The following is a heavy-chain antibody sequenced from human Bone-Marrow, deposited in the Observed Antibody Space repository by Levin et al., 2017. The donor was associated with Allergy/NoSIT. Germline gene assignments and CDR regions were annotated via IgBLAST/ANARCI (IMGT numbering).Heavy chain of an antibody. CDR1: GFHFSAYA. Sequence: SCAASGFHFSAYAMTWVRQAPGKGLELVSGISGNGADSYYADSVRGRFTISRDNSRNTLYLQMNSLRAEDRAIYYCATRDCHSPDFDYWGQGTLVTVSS. CDR2: ISGNGADS. CDR3: ATRDCHSPDFDY. J-gene: IGHJ4*02. D-gene: IGHD5-24*01. V-gene: IGHV3-23*01.